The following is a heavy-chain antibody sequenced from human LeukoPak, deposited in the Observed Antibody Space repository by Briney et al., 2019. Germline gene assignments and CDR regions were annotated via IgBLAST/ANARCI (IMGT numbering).Heavy chain of an antibody. J-gene: IGHJ1*01. D-gene: IGHD3-22*01. V-gene: IGHV3-23*01. CDR3: AKVAMIVVVITTGYFQH. CDR1: GFTFSSYA. Sequence: VGPLRLSCAASGFTFSSYAMSWVRQAPGKGLEWVSAISGSGGSTYYADSVKGRFTISRDNSKNTLYLQMNSLRAEDTAVYYCAKVAMIVVVITTGYFQHWGQGTLVTVSS. CDR2: ISGSGGST.